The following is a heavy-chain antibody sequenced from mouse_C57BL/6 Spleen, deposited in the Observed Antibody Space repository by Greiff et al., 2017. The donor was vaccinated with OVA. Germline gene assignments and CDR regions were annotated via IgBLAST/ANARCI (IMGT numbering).Heavy chain of an antibody. D-gene: IGHD1-1*01. CDR1: GYTFTSYW. J-gene: IGHJ4*01. V-gene: IGHV1-52*01. CDR3: ARRTYGDYYAMDY. CDR2: IDPSDSET. Sequence: QVQLKQPGAELVRPGSSVKLSCKASGYTFTSYWMHWVKQRPIQGLEWIGNIDPSDSETHYNQKFKDKATLTVDKSSSTAYMQLSSLTSEDSAVYYCARRTYGDYYAMDYWGQGTSVTVSS.